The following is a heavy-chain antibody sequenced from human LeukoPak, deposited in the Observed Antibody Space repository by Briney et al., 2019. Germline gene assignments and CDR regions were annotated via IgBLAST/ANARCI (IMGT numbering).Heavy chain of an antibody. V-gene: IGHV3-21*01. CDR3: ARGNGDWYFDL. Sequence: NPGGSLRLSCAASGFTFSSYSMDWVRQAPGKGLEWVSSISSSSSYIYYADSVKGRFTISRDSAKNSPYLQMNSLRAEDTAVYYCARGNGDWYFDLWGRGTLVTVSS. CDR2: ISSSSSYI. J-gene: IGHJ2*01. CDR1: GFTFSSYS.